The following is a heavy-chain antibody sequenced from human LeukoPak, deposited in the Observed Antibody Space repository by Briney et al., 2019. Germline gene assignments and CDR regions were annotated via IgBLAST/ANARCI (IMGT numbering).Heavy chain of an antibody. V-gene: IGHV1-69*04. D-gene: IGHD6-13*01. Sequence: SVKVSCKASGGTFSSYAIGWVRQAPGQGLEWMGRIIPILGIANYAQKFQGRVTITADKSTSTAYMELSSLRSEDTAVYYCASSSSWYRYYYYGMDVWGQGTTVTVSS. CDR2: IIPILGIA. J-gene: IGHJ6*02. CDR1: GGTFSSYA. CDR3: ASSSSWYRYYYYGMDV.